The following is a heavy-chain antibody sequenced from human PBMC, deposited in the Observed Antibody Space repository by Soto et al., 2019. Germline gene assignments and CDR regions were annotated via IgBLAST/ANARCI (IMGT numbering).Heavy chain of an antibody. Sequence: GGSLRLSCAASGFTFSRNSMNWVRKAPGKGLEWVSSISGNSNYIHYADSVKGRFTISRDNAKNSLFLQMISLRVEDTAVYYCASESDYYHFDSWGQGTLVTVSS. V-gene: IGHV3-21*01. CDR3: ASESDYYHFDS. D-gene: IGHD3-22*01. CDR2: ISGNSNYI. CDR1: GFTFSRNS. J-gene: IGHJ4*02.